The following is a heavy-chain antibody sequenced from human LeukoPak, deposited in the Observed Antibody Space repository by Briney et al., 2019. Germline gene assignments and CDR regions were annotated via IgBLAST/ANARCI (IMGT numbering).Heavy chain of an antibody. V-gene: IGHV4-39*01. CDR3: ARPLADQWLVFDY. J-gene: IGHJ4*02. Sequence: SETLSLNCTVSGGSISSSSYYWGWIRQPPGKGLEWIGSIYYSGSTYYNPSLKSRVTISVDTSKNQFSLKLNSVTAADTAVYYCARPLADQWLVFDYWGQGTLVTVSS. CDR1: GGSISSSSYY. D-gene: IGHD6-19*01. CDR2: IYYSGST.